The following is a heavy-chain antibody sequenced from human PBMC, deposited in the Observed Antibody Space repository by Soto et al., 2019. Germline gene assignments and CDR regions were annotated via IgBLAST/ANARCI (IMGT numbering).Heavy chain of an antibody. CDR1: GYSFTTHG. CDR3: ARDSGYSYGFYFDY. J-gene: IGHJ4*02. CDR2: ISAYNGDT. V-gene: IGHV1-18*04. Sequence: GASVKVSCKASGYSFTTHGISWVRRAPGHGLEWMGWISAYNGDTPYVQRFQGRLTMTTDKSTSTAYMELRSLRSEDTAVYYCARDSGYSYGFYFDYWGQGTLVTVSS. D-gene: IGHD5-18*01.